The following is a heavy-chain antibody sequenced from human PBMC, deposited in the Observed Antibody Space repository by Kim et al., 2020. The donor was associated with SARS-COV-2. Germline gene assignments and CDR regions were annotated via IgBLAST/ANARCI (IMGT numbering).Heavy chain of an antibody. CDR3: ARDTDCSGGSCYDY. D-gene: IGHD2-15*01. J-gene: IGHJ4*02. V-gene: IGHV3-66*01. Sequence: ADSVKGRFTISRDNSKNTLYLQMNSLRAEDTAVYYCARDTDCSGGSCYDYWGQGTLVTVSS.